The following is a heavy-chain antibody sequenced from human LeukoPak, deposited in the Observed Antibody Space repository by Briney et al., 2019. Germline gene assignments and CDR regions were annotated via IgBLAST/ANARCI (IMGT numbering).Heavy chain of an antibody. CDR2: ISGSDGNT. CDR3: AREDSNGYYDY. CDR1: GFTFSTYA. J-gene: IGHJ4*02. V-gene: IGHV3-23*01. Sequence: GGSLRLSCTASGFTFSTYAMNWVRQAPGKGLGWVSAISGSDGNTYYADSVKGRFTMSRDNSKNTVYLQMNSLRAEDTAVYYCAREDSNGYYDYWGQGTLVTVPP. D-gene: IGHD3-22*01.